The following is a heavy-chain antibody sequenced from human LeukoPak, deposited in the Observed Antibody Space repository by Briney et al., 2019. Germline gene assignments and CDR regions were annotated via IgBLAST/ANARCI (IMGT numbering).Heavy chain of an antibody. CDR3: ARLYPLGIAVAGQGYFDY. V-gene: IGHV4-39*01. Sequence: SETLSLTCTVSGGSISSSSYYWGWIRQPPGKGLEWIGSIYYSGSTYYNPSLQSRVTISVDTSKNQFSLKLSSVTAADTAVYYCARLYPLGIAVAGQGYFDYWGQGTLVTVSS. J-gene: IGHJ4*02. CDR2: IYYSGST. CDR1: GGSISSSSYY. D-gene: IGHD6-19*01.